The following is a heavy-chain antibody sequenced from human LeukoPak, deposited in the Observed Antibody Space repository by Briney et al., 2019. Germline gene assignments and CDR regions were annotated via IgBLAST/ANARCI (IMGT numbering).Heavy chain of an antibody. CDR1: GGTFSSYA. J-gene: IGHJ4*02. V-gene: IGHV1-69*04. D-gene: IGHD4-17*01. CDR3: ARLGDYGDYGVGVDY. Sequence: SVKVSCKASGGTFSSYAISWVRQAPGQGLEWMGRIIPILGIANYAQKFQGRVTITADKSTSTAYMELSSLRSEDTGVYYCARLGDYGDYGVGVDYWGQGTLVTVSS. CDR2: IIPILGIA.